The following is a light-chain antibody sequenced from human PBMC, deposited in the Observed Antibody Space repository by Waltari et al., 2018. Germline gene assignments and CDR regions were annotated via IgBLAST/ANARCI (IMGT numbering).Light chain of an antibody. CDR1: QSLSNW. J-gene: IGKJ1*01. CDR2: GAS. V-gene: IGKV1-5*01. Sequence: DIQMTQSPSTLSASIGDRVTITCRASQSLSNWLAWYQQKPGKAPKLLIYGASSLESGVPSRFSGSGSGTEFTLTISSLQPDDFATYYCQQYNTYSRTFGRGTTVEVK. CDR3: QQYNTYSRT.